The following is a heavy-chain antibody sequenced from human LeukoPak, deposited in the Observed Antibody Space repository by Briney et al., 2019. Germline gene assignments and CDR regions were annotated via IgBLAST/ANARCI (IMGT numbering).Heavy chain of an antibody. D-gene: IGHD3-22*01. CDR1: GGSISSGPYY. CDR2: IYYGENT. Sequence: SETLSLTCTVSGGSISSGPYYWGWTRQPPGKGLEWIGNIYYGENTYYNPSLKSRVTISIDTSKSQFYLKLSSLTAADTAVYFCARRDDSSGYHKIFDYWGPGTLVTVSS. J-gene: IGHJ4*02. V-gene: IGHV4-39*01. CDR3: ARRDDSSGYHKIFDY.